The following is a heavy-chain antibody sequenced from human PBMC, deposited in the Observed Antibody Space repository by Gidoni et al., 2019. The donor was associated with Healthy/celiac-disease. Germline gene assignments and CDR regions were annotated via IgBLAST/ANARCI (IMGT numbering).Heavy chain of an antibody. D-gene: IGHD6-6*01. V-gene: IGHV3-23*01. Sequence: EGQLLESGGGLVQTGGSLRLSCEDSGFTFSSYAMSWVRQAPGKGLEGVLAISGSGGSTYYADSVKGRFTISSDNSKNSLYLQMNRLSAEDTAVYYCAKMSSSDYWGQGTLVTVSS. CDR2: ISGSGGST. CDR3: AKMSSSDY. J-gene: IGHJ4*02. CDR1: GFTFSSYA.